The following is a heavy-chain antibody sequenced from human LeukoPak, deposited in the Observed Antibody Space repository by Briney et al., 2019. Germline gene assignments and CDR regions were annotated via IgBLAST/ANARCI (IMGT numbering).Heavy chain of an antibody. CDR2: IYSGGSA. V-gene: IGHV3-53*01. D-gene: IGHD1-1*01. CDR1: GFTFSSYS. Sequence: GGSLRLSCAASGFTFSSYSMNWVRQAPGKGLEWVSVIYSGGSAYCADSVKGRFTISRDNSKNTLYLQMNSLRAEDSAVYYCAKTGNPATGDFWGQGTLVTVSS. CDR3: AKTGNPATGDF. J-gene: IGHJ4*02.